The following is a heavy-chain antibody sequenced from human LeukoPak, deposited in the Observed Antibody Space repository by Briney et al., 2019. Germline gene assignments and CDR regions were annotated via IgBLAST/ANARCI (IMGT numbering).Heavy chain of an antibody. V-gene: IGHV4-38-2*01. Sequence: PSETLSLTCAVSGYSISSGYYWGWIRQPPGKGLEWIGSIYHSGSTYYNPSLKSRVTISVDTSKNQFSLKLSSVTAADTAVYYCASSPAVPGVDFDYWGQGTLVTVSS. CDR2: IYHSGST. CDR1: GYSISSGYY. J-gene: IGHJ4*02. CDR3: ASSPAVPGVDFDY. D-gene: IGHD2-21*01.